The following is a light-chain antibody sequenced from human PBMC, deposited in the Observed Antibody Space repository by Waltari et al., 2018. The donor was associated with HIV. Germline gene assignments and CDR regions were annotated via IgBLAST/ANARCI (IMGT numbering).Light chain of an antibody. V-gene: IGLV3-1*01. J-gene: IGLJ3*02. CDR3: QAWDSSTWV. CDR1: TLGDKY. CDR2: QDS. Sequence: SYELTQPPSVSVSPGQTASITCSGGTLGDKYRCWYQQKPGQSPVLVIYQDSKRPSGIPERFSGSNSGNTATLTISGTQAMDEADYYCQAWDSSTWVFGGGTKLTVL.